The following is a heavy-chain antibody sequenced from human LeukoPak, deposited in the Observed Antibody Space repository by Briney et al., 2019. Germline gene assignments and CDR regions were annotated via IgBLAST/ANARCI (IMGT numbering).Heavy chain of an antibody. D-gene: IGHD3-22*01. V-gene: IGHV1-2*02. J-gene: IGHJ3*01. CDR1: GYTFSDYY. CDR2: MNPNSGGT. Sequence: ASVKVSCKASGYTFSDYYLHWVRQAPGQGLEWMGWMNPNSGGTNYAQKFQGRITMTGDTSTAYLELSRLRSDDTAVYYCARDLGSTIIVGGDAFDLWGQGTMVTVSS. CDR3: ARDLGSTIIVGGDAFDL.